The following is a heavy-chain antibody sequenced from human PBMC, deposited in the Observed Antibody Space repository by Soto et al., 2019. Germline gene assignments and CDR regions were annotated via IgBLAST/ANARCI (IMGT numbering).Heavy chain of an antibody. CDR2: ISHDGSSQ. CDR3: ARDYGSALDY. CDR1: GFTFSSYA. D-gene: IGHD3-10*01. Sequence: QVQLVESGGGVVQPGRSLRLSCVATGFTFSSYAMNWVRQAPGKGLEWVAVISHDGSSQYYTDSVNGRFTDSRDNYKNTLYVQMNSLRGEDTAVYYCARDYGSALDYWGQGTLVTVSS. J-gene: IGHJ4*02. V-gene: IGHV3-30-3*01.